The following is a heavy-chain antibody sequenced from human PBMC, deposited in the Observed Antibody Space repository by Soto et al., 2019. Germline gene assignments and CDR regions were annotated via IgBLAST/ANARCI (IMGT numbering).Heavy chain of an antibody. J-gene: IGHJ6*02. CDR1: GFTFSSYS. CDR2: ISSSSSYI. Sequence: EVQLVESGGGLVKPGGSLRLSCAASGFTFSSYSMNWVRQAPGKGLEWVSSISSSSSYIYYADSVKGRFTISRDNAKNSLYLQMNSLRAEDTAVYYCARVRYSSPRVTDPYYYYYYGMDVWGQGTTVTVSS. D-gene: IGHD6-13*01. V-gene: IGHV3-21*01. CDR3: ARVRYSSPRVTDPYYYYYYGMDV.